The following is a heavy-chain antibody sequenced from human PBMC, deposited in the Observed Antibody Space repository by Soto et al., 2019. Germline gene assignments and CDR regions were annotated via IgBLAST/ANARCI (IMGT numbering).Heavy chain of an antibody. CDR2: IYWDDDK. CDR3: AHRDGYYSSSIPERPKGYNWFDP. CDR1: GFSLSTSGVG. D-gene: IGHD6-6*01. Sequence: SGPTLVKPTQTLTLTCTFSGFSLSTSGVGVGWIRQPPGKALEWLALIYWDDDKHYSPSLKCRLTITKDTSKNQGVLTMTNMDPVDTATYYCAHRDGYYSSSIPERPKGYNWFDPWGQGTLVTVSS. J-gene: IGHJ5*02. V-gene: IGHV2-5*02.